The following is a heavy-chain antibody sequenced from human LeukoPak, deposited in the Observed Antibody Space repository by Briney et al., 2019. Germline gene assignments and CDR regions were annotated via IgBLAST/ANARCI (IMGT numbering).Heavy chain of an antibody. J-gene: IGHJ6*02. CDR2: ILPISGLE. CDR1: GGSFSNYV. V-gene: IGHV1-69*04. CDR3: ARVDGDYYYYYGMDV. D-gene: IGHD4-17*01. Sequence: ASVKVSCKASGGSFSNYVFSWVRQAPGQGLEWVGSILPISGLEKRAQKFQGRVTITRDTSASTAYMELSSLRSEDTAVYYCARVDGDYYYYYGMDVWGQGTTVTVSS.